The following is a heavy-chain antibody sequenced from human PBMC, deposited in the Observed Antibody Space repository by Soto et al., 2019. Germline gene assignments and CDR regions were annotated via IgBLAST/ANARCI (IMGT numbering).Heavy chain of an antibody. CDR2: SIPIFGTA. Sequence: SVKVSCKASGGTFNNYPITWVRQAPGEGLEWMGGSIPIFGTANYAQKFQGRVTISVDESTSTAYMELSSLRSKDTAVYYCARGRGYSGDDHYYYFDMDVWGQGTTVTVSS. V-gene: IGHV1-69*13. CDR1: GGTFNNYP. CDR3: ARGRGYSGDDHYYYFDMDV. J-gene: IGHJ6*02. D-gene: IGHD5-12*01.